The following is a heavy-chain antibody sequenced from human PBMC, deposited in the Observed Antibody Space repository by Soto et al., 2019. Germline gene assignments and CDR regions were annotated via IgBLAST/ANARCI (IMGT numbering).Heavy chain of an antibody. CDR1: GGSVSSGSYY. Sequence: PSETLSLTCAVSGGSVSSGSYYWSWIRQPPGKGLEWIGYIYYSGSTNYNPSLKSRVTISVDTSKNQFSLKLSSVTAADTAVYYCARDAYCSGGSCYLGYYYGMDVWGQGTTVTVSS. CDR3: ARDAYCSGGSCYLGYYYGMDV. CDR2: IYYSGST. V-gene: IGHV4-61*01. J-gene: IGHJ6*02. D-gene: IGHD2-15*01.